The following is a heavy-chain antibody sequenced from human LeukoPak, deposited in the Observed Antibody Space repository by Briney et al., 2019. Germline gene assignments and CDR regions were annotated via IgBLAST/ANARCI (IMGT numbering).Heavy chain of an antibody. CDR1: GGSISSSSYY. CDR2: IYTSGST. CDR3: ARETYYYDSSGAYDAFDI. Sequence: SETLSLTCTVSGGSISSSSYYWSWIRQPAGKGLEWIGRIYTSGSTNYNPSLKSRVTMSVDTSKNQFSLKLSSVTAADTAVYYCARETYYYDSSGAYDAFDIWGQGTMVTVSS. D-gene: IGHD3-22*01. J-gene: IGHJ3*02. V-gene: IGHV4-61*02.